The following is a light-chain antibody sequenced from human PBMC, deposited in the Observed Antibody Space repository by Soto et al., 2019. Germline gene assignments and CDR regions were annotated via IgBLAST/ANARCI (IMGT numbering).Light chain of an antibody. J-gene: IGLJ1*01. CDR3: SSYSISTAYL. CDR2: EVS. V-gene: IGLV2-14*01. Sequence: SITISCTGTSSDVGGYDYVSWYQLHPGKAPKLMVFEVSNRPSGVSYRFSGSKSGNTASLTISGLQAEDEADYFCSSYSISTAYLFGTGTKV. CDR1: SSDVGGYDY.